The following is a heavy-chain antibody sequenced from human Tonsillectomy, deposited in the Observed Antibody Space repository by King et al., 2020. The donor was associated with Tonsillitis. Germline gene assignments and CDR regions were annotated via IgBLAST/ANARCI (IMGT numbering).Heavy chain of an antibody. J-gene: IGHJ4*02. D-gene: IGHD1-1*01. CDR2: ISISGNNT. V-gene: IGHV3-23*04. CDR1: GFTFSDYA. Sequence: EVQLVESGGDLVQPGGSLRLSCAASGFTFSDYAMTWVRQAPGKGLEWVSGISISGNNTYYAASVKGWFTISRDNSKNTLHLQMNSLRAEDTAIYYCVMTTPYYFDYWGQGTLVTVSS. CDR3: VMTTPYYFDY.